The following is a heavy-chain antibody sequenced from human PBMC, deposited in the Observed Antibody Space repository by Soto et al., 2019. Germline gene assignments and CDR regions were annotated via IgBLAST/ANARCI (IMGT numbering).Heavy chain of an antibody. D-gene: IGHD6-6*01. V-gene: IGHV3-11*01. CDR1: GFTFSDYY. CDR3: AREGLSARRVYYYYGMDV. J-gene: IGHJ6*02. Sequence: GGSLRLSCAASGFTFSDYYMSWIRQAPGKGLKWVSYISSSGSTIYYADSVKGRFTISRDNAKNSLYLQMNSLRAEDTAVYYCAREGLSARRVYYYYGMDVWGQGTTVTVSS. CDR2: ISSSGSTI.